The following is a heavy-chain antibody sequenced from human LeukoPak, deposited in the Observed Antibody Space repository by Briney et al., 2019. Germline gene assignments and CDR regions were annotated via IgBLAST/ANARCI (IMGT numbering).Heavy chain of an antibody. J-gene: IGHJ4*02. V-gene: IGHV3-30*02. CDR2: IRYDGSNK. Sequence: GGSLRLSCAGSGFDLWRYAMSWVRQAPGKGLEWVAFIRYDGSNKYYADSVKGRFTISRDNSKNTLYLQMNSLRAEDTAVYYCAKGVGFGNYYFDYWGQGTLVTVSS. D-gene: IGHD3-16*01. CDR3: AKGVGFGNYYFDY. CDR1: GFDLWRYA.